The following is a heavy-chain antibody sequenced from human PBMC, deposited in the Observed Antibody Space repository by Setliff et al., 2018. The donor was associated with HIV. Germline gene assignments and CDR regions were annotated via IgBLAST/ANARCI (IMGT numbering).Heavy chain of an antibody. Sequence: SETLSLTCSVSGGSISDNKYYWSWIRQPPGKGLEWTGSIYHSGGTYYNPSLKSRVTMSVDTSKNQFSLKLTSVTAADTAVYYCTKTMYSSRWSGFDYWGQGTPVTVSS. CDR3: TKTMYSSRWSGFDY. CDR1: GGSISDNKYY. J-gene: IGHJ4*02. CDR2: IYHSGGT. D-gene: IGHD6-13*01. V-gene: IGHV4-39*01.